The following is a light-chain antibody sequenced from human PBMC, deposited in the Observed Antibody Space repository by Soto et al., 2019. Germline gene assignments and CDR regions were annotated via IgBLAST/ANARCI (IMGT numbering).Light chain of an antibody. J-gene: IGKJ2*01. V-gene: IGKV1-9*01. CDR2: AAS. Sequence: DIQLTQSPSFLSASVGDRVTITCRASQGIRSYLAWYQQQPGKAPKLLIYAASTLQSGVPSRFSGSGSGTEFTLTISSLQPEDFATYYCQQVNSYPLTFGQGTKLEIK. CDR3: QQVNSYPLT. CDR1: QGIRSY.